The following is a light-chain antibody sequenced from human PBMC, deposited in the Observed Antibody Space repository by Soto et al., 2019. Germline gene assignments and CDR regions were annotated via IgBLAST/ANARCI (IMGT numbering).Light chain of an antibody. V-gene: IGLV2-23*01. CDR3: CSYAGSSTFYV. CDR2: EGN. J-gene: IGLJ1*01. Sequence: QSVLTRPASVSGSPGQSITISCTGTSNDVGSYNLVSWYQQHPGKAPKLMIYEGNKRPSGVSNRFSGSKSGNTASLTISGLQAEDEADYYCCSYAGSSTFYVFGTGTKVTVL. CDR1: SNDVGSYNL.